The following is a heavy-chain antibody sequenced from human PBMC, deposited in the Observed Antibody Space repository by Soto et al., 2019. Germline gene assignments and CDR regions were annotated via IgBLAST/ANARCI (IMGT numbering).Heavy chain of an antibody. CDR2: IIPMYGTT. CDR1: GCSFSSSV. Sequence: GASVKVSCKSSGCSFSSSVITCVRQAPGQGLEWMGRIIPMYGTTFYAQTFQGRVTITADESTSTVYMHLSSLKSEDTASYFCATSVGAIGYRFFNMDVWGQGTTVTVSS. J-gene: IGHJ6*02. CDR3: ATSVGAIGYRFFNMDV. D-gene: IGHD5-12*01. V-gene: IGHV1-69*13.